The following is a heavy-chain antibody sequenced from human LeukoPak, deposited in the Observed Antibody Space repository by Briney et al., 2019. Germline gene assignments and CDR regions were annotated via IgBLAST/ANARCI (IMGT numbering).Heavy chain of an antibody. V-gene: IGHV4-59*01. D-gene: IGHD6-19*01. Sequence: KPSETLSLTCAVYGGSFSGYYWSWIRQPPGKGLEWIAYVYATGTTNYNPSLKTRATISIDTSKNQLSLTLTSLTATDTAVYYCARVGSGGAWFDFWGQGALVSISS. CDR3: ARVGSGGAWFDF. J-gene: IGHJ4*02. CDR2: VYATGTT. CDR1: GGSFSGYY.